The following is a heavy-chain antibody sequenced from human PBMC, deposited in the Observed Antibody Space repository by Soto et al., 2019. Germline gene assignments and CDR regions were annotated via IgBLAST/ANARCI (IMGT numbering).Heavy chain of an antibody. Sequence: QLQLQESGSGLVKPSQTLSLTCAGSGGSISSGSYSWSWIRQPPGKGLEWIGYIYDSGSTYYNPSLKSRVTISVDRSTNQFSRKLSSVTAADTAVYYCARAGGLGAVAVDYWGQGTLVTVSS. V-gene: IGHV4-30-2*01. J-gene: IGHJ4*02. CDR1: GGSISSGSYS. CDR2: IYDSGST. CDR3: ARAGGLGAVAVDY. D-gene: IGHD6-19*01.